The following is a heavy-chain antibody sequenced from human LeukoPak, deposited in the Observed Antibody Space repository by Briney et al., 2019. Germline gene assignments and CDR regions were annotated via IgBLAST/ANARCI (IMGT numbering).Heavy chain of an antibody. Sequence: TSETLSLTCAVYGGSFSGYYWSWIRQPPGKGLEWIGEINHSGSTNYNPSLKSRVTISVDTSKNQSSLKLSSVTAADTAVYYCARGRIVVVPAANRKRNWFDPWGQGTLVTVSS. V-gene: IGHV4-34*01. CDR2: INHSGST. CDR1: GGSFSGYY. J-gene: IGHJ5*02. CDR3: ARGRIVVVPAANRKRNWFDP. D-gene: IGHD2-2*01.